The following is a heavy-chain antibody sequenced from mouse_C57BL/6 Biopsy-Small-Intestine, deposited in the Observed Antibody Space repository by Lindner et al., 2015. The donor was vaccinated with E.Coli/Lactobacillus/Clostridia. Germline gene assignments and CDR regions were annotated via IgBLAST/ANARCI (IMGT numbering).Heavy chain of an antibody. CDR1: GGTFSSYA. D-gene: IGHD1-1*01. J-gene: IGHJ1*01. Sequence: SVKVSCKASGGTFSSYAISWVRQAPGQGLEWMGGIIPIFGTANYAQKFQGRVTITADKSTSTAYMELSSLRSEDTAVYCCGTSSGWYEVPYYYYGMDVWGQGTTVTVSS. CDR3: GTSSGWYEVPYYYYGMDV. V-gene: IGHV1-81*01. CDR2: IIPIFGTA.